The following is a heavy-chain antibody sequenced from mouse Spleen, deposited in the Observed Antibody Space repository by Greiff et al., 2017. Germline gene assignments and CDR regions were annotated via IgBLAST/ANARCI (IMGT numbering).Heavy chain of an antibody. D-gene: IGHD2-1*01. V-gene: IGHV5-9-3*01. CDR1: GFTFSSYA. J-gene: IGHJ3*01. CDR2: ISSGGSYT. CDR3: ARHVGVYGNYLFAY. Sequence: EVKLMESGGGLVKPGGSLKLSCAASGFTFSSYAMSWVRQTPEKRLEWAATISSGGSYTYYPDSVKGRFTISRDNAKNTLYLQMSSLRSEDTAMYYCARHVGVYGNYLFAYWGQGTLVTVSA.